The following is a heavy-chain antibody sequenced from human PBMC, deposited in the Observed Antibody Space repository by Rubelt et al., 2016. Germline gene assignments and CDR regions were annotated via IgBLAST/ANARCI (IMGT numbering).Heavy chain of an antibody. CDR3: ARIPSYRNWYFDL. Sequence: DVQLVESGGGLVQPGGSLRLSCAVSGFSFDNYDLNWVRQAPGKGLEWVSYISSSGHTIYYADSVTGRFTVSRDNSESSRYLQMNSLRAEDTAVYYCARIPSYRNWYFDLWGRGTPVTVSS. CDR1: GFSFDNYD. J-gene: IGHJ2*01. CDR2: ISSSGHTI. D-gene: IGHD3-16*02. V-gene: IGHV3-48*03.